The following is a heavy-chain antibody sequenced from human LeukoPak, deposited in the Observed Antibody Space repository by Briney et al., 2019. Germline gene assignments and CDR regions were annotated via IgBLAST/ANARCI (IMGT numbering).Heavy chain of an antibody. Sequence: PSETLSLTCTVSGGSISSYYWSWIRQPPGKGLEWIGYIYYSGYTNYNPSLKSRVTISVETSKNQFSLKLNSVTAADTAVYYCAREWSAFDVWGQGTMVIVSS. D-gene: IGHD3-3*01. J-gene: IGHJ3*01. CDR1: GGSISSYY. V-gene: IGHV4-59*01. CDR3: AREWSAFDV. CDR2: IYYSGYT.